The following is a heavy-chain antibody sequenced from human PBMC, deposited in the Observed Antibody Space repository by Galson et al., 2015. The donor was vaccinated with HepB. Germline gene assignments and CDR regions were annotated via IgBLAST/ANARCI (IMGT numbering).Heavy chain of an antibody. CDR3: ARAYYDILTGYSLLLYYFDY. Sequence: SVKVSCKASGYTFTSYGISWVRQAPGQGLEWMGWISAYNGNTNYAQKLQGRVTMTTDTSTSTAYMELRSLRSDDTAVYYCARAYYDILTGYSLLLYYFDYWGQGTLVTVSS. D-gene: IGHD3-9*01. V-gene: IGHV1-18*01. J-gene: IGHJ4*02. CDR2: ISAYNGNT. CDR1: GYTFTSYG.